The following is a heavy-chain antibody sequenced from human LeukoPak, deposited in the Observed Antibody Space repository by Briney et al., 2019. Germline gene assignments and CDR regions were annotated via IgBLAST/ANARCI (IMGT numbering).Heavy chain of an antibody. CDR3: AKDRLGYCSSTSCYYPGY. Sequence: GTSLRLSCAASGYTFTDHGMHWVRQAPGKGLEWVADIWFDGSQQYYADAVKGRFTISRDISKSILYLQMNSLRAEDTGVYYCAKDRLGYCSSTSCYYPGYWGQGTLVTVSS. CDR1: GYTFTDHG. V-gene: IGHV3-33*06. J-gene: IGHJ4*02. D-gene: IGHD2-2*01. CDR2: IWFDGSQQ.